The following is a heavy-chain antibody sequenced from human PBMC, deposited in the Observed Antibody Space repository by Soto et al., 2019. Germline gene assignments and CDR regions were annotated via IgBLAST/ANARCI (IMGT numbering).Heavy chain of an antibody. V-gene: IGHV3-21*01. Sequence: GGSLRLSCAASGFTFSSYSMNWVRQAPGKGLERVSSISSSSSYIYYADSVKGRFTISRDNAKNSLYLQMNSLRAEGTAVYYCARDRVVAPYTSFYYYYMDVWGKGTTVTVSS. D-gene: IGHD2-15*01. J-gene: IGHJ6*03. CDR1: GFTFSSYS. CDR2: ISSSSSYI. CDR3: ARDRVVAPYTSFYYYYMDV.